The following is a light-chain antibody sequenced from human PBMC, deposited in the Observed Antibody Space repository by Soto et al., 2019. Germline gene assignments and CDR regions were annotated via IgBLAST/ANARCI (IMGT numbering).Light chain of an antibody. CDR2: GAS. V-gene: IGKV3-20*01. J-gene: IGKJ1*01. Sequence: EIVLTQSPGTLSLSPGERATLSCRASQSVSNNYLAWYQQKPGQAPRLLIYGASNRATGIPDRFSGSGSGTDFTLTISRXXXXXXXXYYCQQYGSSGTFGQGTKVXXX. CDR1: QSVSNNY. CDR3: QQYGSSGT.